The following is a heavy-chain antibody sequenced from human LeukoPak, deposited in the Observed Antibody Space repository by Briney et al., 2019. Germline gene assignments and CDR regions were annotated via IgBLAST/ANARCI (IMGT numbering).Heavy chain of an antibody. D-gene: IGHD2-15*01. V-gene: IGHV4-34*01. CDR3: ASPGYCRGGSCRKPFDY. CDR1: GGSFSGYY. Sequence: PSETLSLTCAVYGGSFSGYYWSWIRQPPGKGLEWTGEINHSGSTNYNPSLKSRVTISVDTSKNQFSLKLSSVTAADTAVYYCASPGYCRGGSCRKPFDYWGQGTLVTVSS. J-gene: IGHJ4*02. CDR2: INHSGST.